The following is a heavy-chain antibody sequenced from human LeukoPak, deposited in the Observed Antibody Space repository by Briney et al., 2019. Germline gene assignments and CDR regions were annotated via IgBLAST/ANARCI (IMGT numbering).Heavy chain of an antibody. CDR1: GGTLSSYA. CDR3: ARGVRELRYFDWLFN. V-gene: IGHV1-69*13. CDR2: IIPIFGTA. Sequence: SVKVSCKASGGTLSSYAISWVRQAPGQGLEWMGGIIPIFGTANYAQKFQGRVTITADESTSTAYMELSSLRSEDTAVYYCARGVRELRYFDWLFNWGQGTLVTVSS. J-gene: IGHJ4*02. D-gene: IGHD3-9*01.